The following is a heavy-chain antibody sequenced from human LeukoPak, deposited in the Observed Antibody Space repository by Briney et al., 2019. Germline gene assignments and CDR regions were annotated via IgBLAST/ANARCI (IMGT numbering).Heavy chain of an antibody. D-gene: IGHD3-22*01. CDR3: ARISDDYYGSSGYFDY. J-gene: IGHJ4*02. CDR2: IYYSGST. V-gene: IGHV4-59*01. CDR1: GGSISSYY. Sequence: PSETLSLTCTVSGGSISSYYWSWIRQPPGKGLEWIGYIYYSGSTNYNPSLKSRVTISVDTSKNQFSLKLSSVTAADTAVYYCARISDDYYGSSGYFDYWGQGTLVTVSS.